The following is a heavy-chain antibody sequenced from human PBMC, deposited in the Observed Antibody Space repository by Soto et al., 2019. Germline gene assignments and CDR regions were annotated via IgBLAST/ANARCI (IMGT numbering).Heavy chain of an antibody. Sequence: GGSLRLSCAASGFTFSSYWMSWVRQAPGKGLEWVANIKQDGSEKYYVDSVKGRFTISRDNAKNALYLQMNSLTVDDTAMYYCAGSTSWYSNYFDCWGQGTLVTVSS. CDR1: GFTFSSYW. V-gene: IGHV3-7*01. J-gene: IGHJ4*02. CDR2: IKQDGSEK. D-gene: IGHD6-13*01. CDR3: AGSTSWYSNYFDC.